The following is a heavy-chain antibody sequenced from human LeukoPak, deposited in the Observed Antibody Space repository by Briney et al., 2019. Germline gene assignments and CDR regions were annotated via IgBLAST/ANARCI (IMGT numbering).Heavy chain of an antibody. CDR1: GFTFSSYS. Sequence: GGSLRLSCAASGFTFSSYSMNRVRQAPGKGLEGVSYISSSSSTIYYADSVKGRFTISKDNAKNSLYLQMNSLRAEDTAVYYCARDQDYSGSGSYHDYWGQGTLVTVSS. J-gene: IGHJ4*02. CDR2: ISSSSSTI. D-gene: IGHD3-10*01. V-gene: IGHV3-48*04. CDR3: ARDQDYSGSGSYHDY.